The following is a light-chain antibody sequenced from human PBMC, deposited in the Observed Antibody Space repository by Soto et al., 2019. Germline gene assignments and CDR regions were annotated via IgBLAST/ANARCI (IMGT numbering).Light chain of an antibody. CDR3: CSYAGSSPFV. V-gene: IGLV2-23*02. CDR2: EVS. J-gene: IGLJ1*01. Sequence: QSVLTRPASVSGSPGQSITISCTGTSSDVGSYNLASWYQQHPGKAPKLMIYEVSKRPSGVSNRFSGSKSGNTASLTISGLQAEDEADYYCCSYAGSSPFVFGTGTKVTVL. CDR1: SSDVGSYNL.